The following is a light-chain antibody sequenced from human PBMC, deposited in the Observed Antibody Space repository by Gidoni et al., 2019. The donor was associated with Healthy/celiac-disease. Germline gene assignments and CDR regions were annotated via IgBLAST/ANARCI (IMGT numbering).Light chain of an antibody. CDR2: AAS. J-gene: IGKJ2*01. CDR3: RHYVSYPPT. Sequence: EIQMTQSPSSLSASVGDRVTITCRARQGINNYLAWFKQKPGTAPKSLIYAASSLQSGVPSKFSGMGSGTASTLTISGRQLEVLATYDCRHYVSYPPTFXQXTKLEIK. CDR1: QGINNY. V-gene: IGKV1-16*02.